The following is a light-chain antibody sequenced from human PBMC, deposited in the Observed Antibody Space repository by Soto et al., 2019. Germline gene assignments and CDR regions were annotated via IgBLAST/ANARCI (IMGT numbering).Light chain of an antibody. CDR2: GAS. J-gene: IGKJ1*01. CDR1: QSVSSN. V-gene: IGKV3-15*01. CDR3: QQYNNWPAT. Sequence: EIVMTQSPATLSVSPGERATLSCRASQSVSSNLAWYQQKPGQAPRLLIYGASTRAPGIPARFSGSGSGTEFTLTISSLQSEDFAVYCCQQYNNWPATFGQGTKVDIK.